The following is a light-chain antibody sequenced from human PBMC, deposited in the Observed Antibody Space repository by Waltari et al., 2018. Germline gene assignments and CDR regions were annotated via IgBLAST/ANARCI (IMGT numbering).Light chain of an antibody. CDR1: QTLLHRSNNKNY. Sequence: DIVMTQSPDSLTVSLGERATVNCKSSQTLLHRSNNKNYLAWYQQKPGQPPKLLISWASTRESGVPDRFSGSGSGTHFTLTSNSLQAADVAVYYCQQYYTSPLSFGGGTKVEVK. CDR2: WAS. J-gene: IGKJ4*01. V-gene: IGKV4-1*01. CDR3: QQYYTSPLS.